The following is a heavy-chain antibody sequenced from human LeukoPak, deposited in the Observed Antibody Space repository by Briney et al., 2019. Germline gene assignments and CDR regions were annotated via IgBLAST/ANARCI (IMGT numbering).Heavy chain of an antibody. CDR1: GGSISSYY. V-gene: IGHV4-59*01. CDR2: LYESGST. CDR3: ARNLRGYSYGSTSMDV. Sequence: SETLSLTCTVSGGSISSYYWSWIRQPPGKGLEWIGYLYESGSTNYNPSLKSRVTISVDTSKNQFSLKLSSVTAADTAVYYCARNLRGYSYGSTSMDVWGQGTTVTVSS. D-gene: IGHD5-18*01. J-gene: IGHJ6*02.